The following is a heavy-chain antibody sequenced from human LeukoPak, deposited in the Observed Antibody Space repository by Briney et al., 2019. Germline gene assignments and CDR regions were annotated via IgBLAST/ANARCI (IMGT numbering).Heavy chain of an antibody. Sequence: GGSVRLSCSASGFPFSSYAMHWVRQAPGKGLDCVSAISDSGGSTYYADSVKGRFTISRDNSKNTLYLQMSSPRAEDTAVYFCVRGYSFGPYGMDVWGQGTPVTVSS. D-gene: IGHD2-15*01. J-gene: IGHJ6*02. CDR3: VRGYSFGPYGMDV. CDR1: GFPFSSYA. CDR2: ISDSGGST. V-gene: IGHV3-64D*09.